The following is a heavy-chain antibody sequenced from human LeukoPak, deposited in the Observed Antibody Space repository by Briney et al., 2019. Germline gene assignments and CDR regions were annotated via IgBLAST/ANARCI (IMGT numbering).Heavy chain of an antibody. CDR1: GGSISRYY. V-gene: IGHV4-59*01. Sequence: PSQTMSLTCLVSGGSISRYYWRWIRPPPGRGREWVGYIYYCGSTNYNPSLKRRVTISVDTSKDQFALKLSAVTAADTAVYYCARKGQSYRYFDLWGRGTLVTVSS. J-gene: IGHJ2*01. CDR2: IYYCGST. CDR3: ARKGQSYRYFDL.